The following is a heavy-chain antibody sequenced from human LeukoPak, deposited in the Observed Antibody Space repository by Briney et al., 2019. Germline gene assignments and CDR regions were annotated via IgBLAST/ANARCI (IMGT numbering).Heavy chain of an antibody. CDR1: GGSIRSGNYY. Sequence: PSETLSLTCAVSGGSIRSGNYYWGWIRQPPGKGLDWIGNIYYDGSTYYNPSLKSRVTISVDTSKNQLSLTVNSVTATDTAVYYCARDLGYSSGWSRYDYWGQGTLVTVSS. J-gene: IGHJ4*02. CDR3: ARDLGYSSGWSRYDY. D-gene: IGHD6-19*01. V-gene: IGHV4-39*02. CDR2: IYYDGST.